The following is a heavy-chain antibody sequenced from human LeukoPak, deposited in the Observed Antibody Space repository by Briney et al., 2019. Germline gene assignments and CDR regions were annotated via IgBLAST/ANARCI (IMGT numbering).Heavy chain of an antibody. V-gene: IGHV1-69*04. D-gene: IGHD1-20*01. CDR1: GGTFSSYA. Sequence: SVKVSCKASGGTFSSYAISWVRQAPGQGLEWMGRIIPILGIANYTQKFQGRVTIIADKSTSTAYMELSSLRSEDTAVYYCAAPITGTTSSYYFDYWGQGTLVTVSS. CDR2: IIPILGIA. J-gene: IGHJ4*02. CDR3: AAPITGTTSSYYFDY.